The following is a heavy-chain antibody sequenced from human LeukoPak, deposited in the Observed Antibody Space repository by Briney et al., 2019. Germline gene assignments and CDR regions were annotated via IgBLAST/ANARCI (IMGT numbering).Heavy chain of an antibody. CDR3: ARATAYGSGPPRLDY. V-gene: IGHV4-31*03. CDR1: GDSISSTSYY. CDR2: IYYSGST. D-gene: IGHD3-10*01. Sequence: SSETLSLTCTVSGDSISSTSYYWSWIRQHPGKGLEWIGYIYYSGSTYYNPSLKSRVTISVDTSKNQFSLKLSSVTAADTAVYYCARATAYGSGPPRLDYWGQGTLVTVSS. J-gene: IGHJ4*02.